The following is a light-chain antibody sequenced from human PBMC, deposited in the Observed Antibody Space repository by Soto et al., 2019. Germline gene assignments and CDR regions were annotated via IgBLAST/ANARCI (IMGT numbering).Light chain of an antibody. CDR3: QQYSNSPFT. CDR2: GAS. J-gene: IGKJ4*01. Sequence: EIVLTQSPGTLSLSPGARATLSCRAYQTVSSSLAWYQQKPGQAPRLLIYGASSRATGIPDRFSGSGSGTDFTLTISRLEPEDFAVYYCQQYSNSPFTFGGGTKVEIK. V-gene: IGKV3-20*01. CDR1: QTVSSS.